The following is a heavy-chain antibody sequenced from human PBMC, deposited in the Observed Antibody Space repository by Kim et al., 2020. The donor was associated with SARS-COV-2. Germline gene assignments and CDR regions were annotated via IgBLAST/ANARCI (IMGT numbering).Heavy chain of an antibody. CDR2: ISGSSRPV. CDR3: ARDRAYAFDI. V-gene: IGHV3-48*04. Sequence: GGSLRLSCAASGFTFSSYSMNWVRQAPGKGLEWVSYISGSSRPVYYADSVKGRFTISRDNAKNSLYLQMNSLRAEDTAVYYCARDRAYAFDIWGPGTMVTVSS. CDR1: GFTFSSYS. D-gene: IGHD3-16*01. J-gene: IGHJ3*02.